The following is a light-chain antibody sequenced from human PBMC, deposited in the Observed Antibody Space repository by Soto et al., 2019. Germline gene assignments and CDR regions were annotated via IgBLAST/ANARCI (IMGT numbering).Light chain of an antibody. J-gene: IGKJ5*01. CDR2: AAS. Sequence: DIQMTQSPSSVSASVGDRVTITCRSSEDISTWLAWYQQKPGKAPKLLIYAASSLQSGVPSRFSGSGSGTDFTLTISSLQPEDFATYYCQHADSFPLITFGQGTHWRL. CDR1: EDISTW. CDR3: QHADSFPLIT. V-gene: IGKV1-12*01.